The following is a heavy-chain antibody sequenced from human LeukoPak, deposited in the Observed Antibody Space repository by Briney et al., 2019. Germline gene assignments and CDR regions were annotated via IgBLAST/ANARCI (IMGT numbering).Heavy chain of an antibody. D-gene: IGHD2-15*01. CDR2: IYYSGST. CDR1: GGSISSSSYY. CDR3: ATDSGFSGCSGGSCYFGY. Sequence: WETLSLTCTVSGGSISSSSYYWGWMRQPPGRGLDWIGSIYYSGSTYYHPSLKNRVTISVDTTNNQCALKLRSVTAADTAVYYCATDSGFSGCSGGSCYFGYWGQGTLVTVSS. V-gene: IGHV4-39*02. J-gene: IGHJ4*02.